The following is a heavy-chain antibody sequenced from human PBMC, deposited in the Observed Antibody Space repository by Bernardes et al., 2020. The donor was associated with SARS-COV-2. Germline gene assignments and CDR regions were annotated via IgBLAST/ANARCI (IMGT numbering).Heavy chain of an antibody. Sequence: GGSLRLSCAASGFIFSDYYIDWVRLAPGKGLEWVARSRNRIKAFTTDYAASVKGRFYISRDTQRITAPKQQSSLKTEDTAVYYCTRDQTPSYYDFWSGYPGGSLTFYYYGMDVWGQGTTVTVSS. CDR1: GFIFSDYY. D-gene: IGHD3-3*01. J-gene: IGHJ6*02. CDR2: SRNRIKAFTT. CDR3: TRDQTPSYYDFWSGYPGGSLTFYYYGMDV. V-gene: IGHV3-72*01.